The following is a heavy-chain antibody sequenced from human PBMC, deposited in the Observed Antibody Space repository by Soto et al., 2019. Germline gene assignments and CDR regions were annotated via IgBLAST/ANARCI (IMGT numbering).Heavy chain of an antibody. J-gene: IGHJ4*02. V-gene: IGHV3-30*18. CDR1: GFTFSSYG. CDR3: AKARRPYYYDSSGYPYFDY. CDR2: ISYDGSNK. Sequence: PGGSLRLSCAASGFTFSSYGMHWVRQAPGKGLEWVAVISYDGSNKYYADSVKGRFTISRDNSKNTLYLQMNSLRAEDTAVYYCAKARRPYYYDSSGYPYFDYWGQGTLVTVSS. D-gene: IGHD3-22*01.